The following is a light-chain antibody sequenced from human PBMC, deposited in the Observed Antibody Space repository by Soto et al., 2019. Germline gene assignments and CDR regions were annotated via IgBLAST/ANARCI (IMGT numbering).Light chain of an antibody. V-gene: IGKV3-11*01. Sequence: EIVLTQSPATLSLSPGERATLSCRASQSVKTYLAWYQQKPGQAPRLLIYDASNRATGIPARFSGSGSGTDFTLTISNLEPEDFAVYYCQQRSNWPPLTFGGGTKVEIK. CDR3: QQRSNWPPLT. J-gene: IGKJ4*01. CDR2: DAS. CDR1: QSVKTY.